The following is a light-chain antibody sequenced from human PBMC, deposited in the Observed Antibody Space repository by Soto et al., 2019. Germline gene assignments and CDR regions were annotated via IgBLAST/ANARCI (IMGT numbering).Light chain of an antibody. Sequence: DIQMTQSPSTLSASVGDIVTITCRASQTISNYLNWYQQKPGKAPKLLIYAASSLQRGVPSRFSGSGSGTDFTLTIGGLQPEDFATYYCQQSYSPPPITFGQGTRLEI. V-gene: IGKV1-39*01. CDR2: AAS. CDR3: QQSYSPPPIT. J-gene: IGKJ5*01. CDR1: QTISNY.